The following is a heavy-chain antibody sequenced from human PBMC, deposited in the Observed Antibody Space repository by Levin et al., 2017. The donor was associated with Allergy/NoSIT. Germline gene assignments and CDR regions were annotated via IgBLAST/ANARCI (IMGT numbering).Heavy chain of an antibody. J-gene: IGHJ6*02. D-gene: IGHD3-3*01. CDR1: GFAFNTYW. CDR2: IKQDGSEK. V-gene: IGHV3-7*01. CDR3: ARWRYYGLDV. Sequence: GGSLRLSCAASGFAFNTYWMSWVRQPPGKGLEWVANIKQDGSEKIYVDSVKGRFTISRDNAKNSLYLQMDSLRAEDTAVYYCARWRYYGLDVWGQGTTVTVSS.